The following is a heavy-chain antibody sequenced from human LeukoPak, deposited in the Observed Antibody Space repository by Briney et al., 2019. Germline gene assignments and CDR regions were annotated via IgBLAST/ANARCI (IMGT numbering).Heavy chain of an antibody. Sequence: GGSLRLSCAAAGFTFNTYAMAWVRQAPGKGLEWVSSISSSSSYIYYADSVKGRFTISRDNAKNSLYLQMNSLRAEDTAVYYCARDYYYYMDVWGKGTTVTVSS. CDR3: ARDYYYYMDV. CDR2: ISSSSSYI. V-gene: IGHV3-21*01. CDR1: GFTFNTYA. J-gene: IGHJ6*03.